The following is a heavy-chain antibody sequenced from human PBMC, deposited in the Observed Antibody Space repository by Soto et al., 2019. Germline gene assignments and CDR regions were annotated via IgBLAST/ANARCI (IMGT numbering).Heavy chain of an antibody. D-gene: IGHD4-4*01. V-gene: IGHV1-18*01. CDR3: ARVAAISDNSFDY. Sequence: QVQLVQSGAEVKKPGASVKVSCKASGYTFTSYGISWVRQAPGQGLELMGWISAYNGNTNYAQKLKGRLTITTDTSTSTDYMEMRSLRSDDTAVYYCARVAAISDNSFDYWGQGTLVTVSS. CDR1: GYTFTSYG. CDR2: ISAYNGNT. J-gene: IGHJ4*02.